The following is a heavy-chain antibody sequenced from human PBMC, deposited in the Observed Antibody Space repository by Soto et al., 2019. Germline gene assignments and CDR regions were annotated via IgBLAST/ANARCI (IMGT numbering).Heavy chain of an antibody. CDR3: ATSPKGYFRPTAFDS. V-gene: IGHV4-31*11. D-gene: IGHD1-26*01. CDR2: IYNRGGT. Sequence: QVQLQESGPGLVKPLQTQSLTCAVSGGFINRGDFFWNWIRQHPERGLEWIGYIYNRGGTFYNPSLENRLTISMDNSKNLCSLKLTSMTAADTAVYYCATSPKGYFRPTAFDSWGQGVLVTVSP. J-gene: IGHJ4*02. CDR1: GGFINRGDFF.